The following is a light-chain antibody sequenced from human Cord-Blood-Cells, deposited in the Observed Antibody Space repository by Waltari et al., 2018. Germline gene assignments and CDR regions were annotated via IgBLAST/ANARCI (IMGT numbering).Light chain of an antibody. V-gene: IGLV3-19*01. CDR2: GKN. CDR1: SLRSYY. J-gene: IGLJ2*01. CDR3: TSRDSSGNHVV. Sequence: SSELTQDPAVSVALGQTVRITCQGDSLRSYYASWYQQKPGQAPVLVIYGKNNRPSVIPDRFSGSSSGNTAALTITGAQAEDEADYYCTSRDSSGNHVVFGGGTKLTVL.